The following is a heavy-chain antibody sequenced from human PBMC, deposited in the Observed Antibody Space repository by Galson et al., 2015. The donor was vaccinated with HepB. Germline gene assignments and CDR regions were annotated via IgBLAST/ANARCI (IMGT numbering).Heavy chain of an antibody. D-gene: IGHD2-21*01. J-gene: IGHJ4*02. Sequence: SLRLSCAASGFTFRSYGLHWVRQTPGKGLEWVAFISFDGSLQDYADTAKGRFTVSRDNSRKISFLQMSSLSTDDTAIYYCARDAYCAGGNCYSGLAHWGQGTLVTVSS. V-gene: IGHV3-30-3*01. CDR2: ISFDGSLQ. CDR3: ARDAYCAGGNCYSGLAH. CDR1: GFTFRSYG.